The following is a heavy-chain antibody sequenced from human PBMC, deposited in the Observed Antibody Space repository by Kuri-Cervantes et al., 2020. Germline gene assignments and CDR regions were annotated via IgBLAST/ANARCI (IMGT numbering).Heavy chain of an antibody. CDR3: AKEAGPYDRWYYGMDV. J-gene: IGHJ6*02. V-gene: IGHV3-30*02. CDR2: IWYDGSNK. D-gene: IGHD5-12*01. CDR1: GFTFSSYG. Sequence: GGSLRLSCAASGFTFSSYGMHWVRQAPGKGLEWVAVIWYDGSNKYYADSVKGRFTISRDNSKNTLYLQMNSLRAEDTAVYYCAKEAGPYDRWYYGMDVWGQGTTVTVSS.